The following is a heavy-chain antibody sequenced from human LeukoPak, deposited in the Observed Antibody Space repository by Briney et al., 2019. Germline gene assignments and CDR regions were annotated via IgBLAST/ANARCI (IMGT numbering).Heavy chain of an antibody. J-gene: IGHJ5*02. CDR3: ARDQSGGSYYNWFDP. V-gene: IGHV3-48*04. CDR2: ISSSGSTI. D-gene: IGHD3-10*01. CDR1: GFTFSSYA. Sequence: SGGSLRLSCAASGFTFSSYAMSWVRQAPGKGLEWVSYISSSGSTIYYADSVKGRFTISRDNAKNSLYLQMNSLRAEDTAVYYCARDQSGGSYYNWFDPWGQGTLVTVSS.